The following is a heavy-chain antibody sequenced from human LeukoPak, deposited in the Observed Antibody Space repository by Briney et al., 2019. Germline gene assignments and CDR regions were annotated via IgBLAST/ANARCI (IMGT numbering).Heavy chain of an antibody. Sequence: GGSLRLSCAASGFTFSSYCMHWVRQAPGKGLEWVAVISYDGSNKYYADSVKGRFTLSRENSKKTLYLQMNGLRAEDTAVYYCAKDHRYYDSSGYPRTDYFDSWGQGTLVTVSS. CDR1: GFTFSSYC. CDR3: AKDHRYYDSSGYPRTDYFDS. CDR2: ISYDGSNK. D-gene: IGHD3-22*01. J-gene: IGHJ4*02. V-gene: IGHV3-30*18.